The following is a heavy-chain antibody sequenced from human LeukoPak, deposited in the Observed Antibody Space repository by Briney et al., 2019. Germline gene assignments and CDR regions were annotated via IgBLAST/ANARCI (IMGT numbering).Heavy chain of an antibody. J-gene: IGHJ3*02. CDR3: TRDSLGAFDI. Sequence: GGSLRLSCAASGFTFSNYWIQWVRQAPGKGLVWVSRITTDGSSTKYADSVKGRFTISRDNAKNTLYLQMNGLRAEDTAVYYCTRDSLGAFDIWGQGTMVTVSS. CDR2: ITTDGSST. V-gene: IGHV3-74*03. CDR1: GFTFSNYW.